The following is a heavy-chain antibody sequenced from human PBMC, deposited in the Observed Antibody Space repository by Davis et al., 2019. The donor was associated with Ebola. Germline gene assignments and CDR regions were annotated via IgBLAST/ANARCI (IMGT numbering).Heavy chain of an antibody. CDR1: AGSISSSY. CDR3: ARGSVIGSTSWYYNY. CDR2: IYTSGST. D-gene: IGHD2-2*01. V-gene: IGHV4-4*07. J-gene: IGHJ4*02. Sequence: MPSETLSLTCTVSAGSISSSYWSWIRQPAGKGLEWIGRIYTSGSTNYNPSLKSRATISGDTSKNQFSLKVYSVTAADTAVYYCARGSVIGSTSWYYNYWGQGTLVTVSS.